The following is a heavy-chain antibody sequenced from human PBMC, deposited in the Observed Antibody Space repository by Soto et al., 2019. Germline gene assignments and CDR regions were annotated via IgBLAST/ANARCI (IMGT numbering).Heavy chain of an antibody. J-gene: IGHJ4*02. CDR3: ARVVVVVAATNFDY. CDR2: IYYSGST. Sequence: QVQLQESGPGLVKPSQTLSLTCTVSGGSISSGGYYWSWIRQHPGKGLEWIGYIYYSGSTYYNPSLKSRVTISVDPSKNQFSLKLSSVTAADTAVYYCARVVVVVAATNFDYWGQGTLVTVSS. V-gene: IGHV4-31*03. CDR1: GGSISSGGYY. D-gene: IGHD2-15*01.